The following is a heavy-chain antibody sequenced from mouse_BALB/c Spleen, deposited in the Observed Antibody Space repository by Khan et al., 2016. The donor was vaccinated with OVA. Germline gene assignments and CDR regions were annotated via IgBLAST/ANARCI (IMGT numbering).Heavy chain of an antibody. J-gene: IGHJ4*01. CDR2: IWGDGST. Sequence: QVQLKESGPGLVAPSQSLSITCTVSGFSLTGYGVNWVRQPPGKGLEWLGMIWGDGSTDYNSALKSNLSISKDNSKSQVFLKMNSLQTDDAAKYYCARAYYGNYREAMDYWGQGTSVTVSS. D-gene: IGHD2-10*01. CDR3: ARAYYGNYREAMDY. V-gene: IGHV2-6-7*01. CDR1: GFSLTGYG.